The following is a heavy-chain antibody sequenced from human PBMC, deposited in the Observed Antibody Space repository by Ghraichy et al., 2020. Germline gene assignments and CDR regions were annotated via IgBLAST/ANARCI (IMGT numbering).Heavy chain of an antibody. J-gene: IGHJ5*02. CDR2: INHSGST. Sequence: SETLSLTCAVYGGSFSGYYWSWIRQPPGKGLEWIGEINHSGSTNYNPSLKSRVTISVDTSKNQFSLKLSSVTAADTAVYYCARTAARPGGNWFDPWGQGTLVTVSS. D-gene: IGHD6-6*01. V-gene: IGHV4-34*01. CDR1: GGSFSGYY. CDR3: ARTAARPGGNWFDP.